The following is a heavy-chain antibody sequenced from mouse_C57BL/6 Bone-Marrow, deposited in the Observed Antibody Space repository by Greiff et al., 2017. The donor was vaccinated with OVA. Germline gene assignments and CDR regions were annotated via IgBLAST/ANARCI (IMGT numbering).Heavy chain of an antibody. V-gene: IGHV5-6*01. D-gene: IGHD2-10*01. CDR2: ISSGGSYT. CDR3: ASPAYRAY. J-gene: IGHJ3*01. CDR1: GFTFSSYG. Sequence: VQLKESGGDLVKPGGSLKLSCAASGFTFSSYGMSWVRQTPDKRLEWVATISSGGSYTYYPDSVKGRFTISRDNAKNTLYLQMSSLKSEDTAMYYCASPAYRAYWGQGTLVTVSA.